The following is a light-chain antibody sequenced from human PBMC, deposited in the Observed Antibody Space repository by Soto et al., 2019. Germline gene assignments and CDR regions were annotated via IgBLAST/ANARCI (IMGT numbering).Light chain of an antibody. CDR1: QSVTSNY. V-gene: IGKV3-20*01. CDR2: GAS. J-gene: IGKJ5*01. Sequence: DIVLTQSPGTLSLSPGERATLSCRASQSVTSNYLAWYQQKPGQAPRLLVYGASSRATGISDRFSGSGSGTDFTLTISRLEPEDFAVYYCQHYVSPPITFGQGTRLEI. CDR3: QHYVSPPIT.